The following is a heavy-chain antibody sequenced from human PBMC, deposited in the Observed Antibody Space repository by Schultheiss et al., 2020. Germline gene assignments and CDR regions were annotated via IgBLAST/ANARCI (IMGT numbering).Heavy chain of an antibody. CDR1: GFTFSSYE. J-gene: IGHJ4*02. D-gene: IGHD3-10*01. CDR2: ISYDGSNK. CDR3: AKDSGSDNDY. Sequence: GGSLRLSCAASGFTFSSYEMHWVRQAPGKGLEWVAVISYDGSNKYYADSVKGRFTISRDNAKNSLYLQMNSLRAEDTALYYCAKDSGSDNDYWGQGTLVTVSS. V-gene: IGHV3-30-3*01.